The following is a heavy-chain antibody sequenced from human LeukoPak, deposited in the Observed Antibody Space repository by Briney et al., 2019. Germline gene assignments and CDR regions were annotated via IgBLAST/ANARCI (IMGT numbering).Heavy chain of an antibody. CDR1: GGSFSGYY. Sequence: SETLSLTCAVYGGSFSGYYWSWIRQPPGKGLEWIGEINHSGSTNYNPSLKSRVTISVDTSKNQFSLKLSSVTAADTAVYYCARVPITMVRGPRKDAFDIWGQGTMVTVSS. CDR2: INHSGST. J-gene: IGHJ3*02. CDR3: ARVPITMVRGPRKDAFDI. V-gene: IGHV4-34*01. D-gene: IGHD3-10*01.